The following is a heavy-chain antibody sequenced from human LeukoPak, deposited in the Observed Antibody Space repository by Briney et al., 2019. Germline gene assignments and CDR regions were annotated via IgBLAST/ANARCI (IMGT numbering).Heavy chain of an antibody. V-gene: IGHV4-30-2*01. Sequence: PSETLSLTCAVSGGSISSGGYSWSWIRQPPGKGLEWIGYIYHSGSTYYNPSLKSRVTISVDRSKNQFSLKLSSVTAADTAVYYCARVWAISGDYYYYGMDVWGQGTTVTVSS. CDR1: GGSISSGGYS. CDR2: IYHSGST. D-gene: IGHD2-21*01. CDR3: ARVWAISGDYYYYGMDV. J-gene: IGHJ6*02.